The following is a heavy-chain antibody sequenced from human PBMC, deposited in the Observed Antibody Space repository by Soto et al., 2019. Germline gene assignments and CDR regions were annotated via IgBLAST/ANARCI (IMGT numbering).Heavy chain of an antibody. Sequence: QVQLVESGGGVVQPGRSLRLSCAASGFTFSSYGRHWVRQAPGKGLEWVAVIWYDGSNKYYADSVKRRFTISRDNSKNTVELQMTSLRAEDTAVYYCARGRVSYYGSDRPAGDYLPFWYLDLWGRGTMVTVSS. V-gene: IGHV3-33*01. CDR2: IWYDGSNK. CDR3: ARGRVSYYGSDRPAGDYLPFWYLDL. D-gene: IGHD3-10*01. CDR1: GFTFSSYG. J-gene: IGHJ2*01.